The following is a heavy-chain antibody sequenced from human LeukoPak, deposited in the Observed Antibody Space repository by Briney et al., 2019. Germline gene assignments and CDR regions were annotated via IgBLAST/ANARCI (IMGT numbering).Heavy chain of an antibody. J-gene: IGHJ5*02. CDR2: IYSGGST. CDR3: ARSTYYSRGLDWFDP. CDR1: GFTVSSNY. Sequence: GGSLRLSCAASGFTVSSNYMSWVRQAPGKGLEWVSVIYSGGSTYYADSVKGRFTISRDNSKNTLYLQMNSLRAEDTAVYYCARSTYYSRGLDWFDPWGQGTLVTVSS. V-gene: IGHV3-53*01. D-gene: IGHD3-10*01.